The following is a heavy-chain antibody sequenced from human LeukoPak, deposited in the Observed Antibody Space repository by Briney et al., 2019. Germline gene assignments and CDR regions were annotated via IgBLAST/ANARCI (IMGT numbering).Heavy chain of an antibody. J-gene: IGHJ4*02. CDR2: INPNSGGT. CDR3: ARGEIISGGVIVVFDS. V-gene: IGHV1-2*02. Sequence: ASVKVSCKASGYTFTGYYMHWVRQAPGQGLEWMGWINPNSGGTNYAQKFHGRVTMTRDTSISTAYMELSRLRSDDTAVYYCARGEIISGGVIVVFDSWGQGTLVTVSS. CDR1: GYTFTGYY. D-gene: IGHD3-16*02.